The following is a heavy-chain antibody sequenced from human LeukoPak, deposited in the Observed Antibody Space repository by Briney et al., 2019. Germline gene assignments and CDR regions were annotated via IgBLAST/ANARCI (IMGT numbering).Heavy chain of an antibody. J-gene: IGHJ4*02. V-gene: IGHV3-21*01. D-gene: IGHD4-23*01. CDR2: ISSDSTYI. CDR3: ARDLDFGGYSNFDY. CDR1: GFTFSTYS. Sequence: GGSLRLSCAASGFTFSTYSMNWVRQAPGRGLEWVSSISSDSTYIYYADSVKGRFTISRDNAKNSLYLQMNSLRPEDTAVYYCARDLDFGGYSNFDYWGQGTLVTVSS.